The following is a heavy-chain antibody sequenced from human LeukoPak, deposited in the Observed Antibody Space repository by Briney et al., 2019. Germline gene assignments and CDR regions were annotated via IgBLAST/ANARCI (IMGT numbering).Heavy chain of an antibody. CDR2: IYYSGST. CDR3: ARIARIGLRGDD. CDR1: GGSLSSGSYY. V-gene: IGHV4-61*01. J-gene: IGHJ4*02. Sequence: PSETLSLTCTVSGGSLSSGSYYWSWIRQPPGKGLEWIGYIYYSGSTDYNPSLKSRVTISVDTSKNQFSLKLSSVTAADTAVYYCARIARIGLRGDDWGQGTLVTVSS. D-gene: IGHD4-17*01.